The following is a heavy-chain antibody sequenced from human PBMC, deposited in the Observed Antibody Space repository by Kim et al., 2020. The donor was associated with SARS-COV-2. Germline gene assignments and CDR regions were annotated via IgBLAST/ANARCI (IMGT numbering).Heavy chain of an antibody. CDR3: ARGGYDFWSGYFRSSGSYEGLDY. CDR1: GYTFTSYD. V-gene: IGHV1-8*01. Sequence: ASVKVSCKASGYTFTSYDINWVRQATGQGLEWMGWMNPNSGNTGYAQKFQGRVTMTRNTSISTAYMELSSLRSEDTAVYYCARGGYDFWSGYFRSSGSYEGLDYWGQGTLVTVSS. D-gene: IGHD3-3*01. CDR2: MNPNSGNT. J-gene: IGHJ4*02.